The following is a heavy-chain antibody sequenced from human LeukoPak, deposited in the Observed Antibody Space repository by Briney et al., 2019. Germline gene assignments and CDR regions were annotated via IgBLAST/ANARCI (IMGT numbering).Heavy chain of an antibody. CDR2: INAGNGNT. J-gene: IGHJ6*02. Sequence: GASVKVSCKASGYTFTSYAMHWVRQAPGQRLEWKGWINAGNGNTKYSQKFQGRVTITRDTSASTAYMELSSLRSEDTAVYYCARESKIKRGYGDYDSHYGMDVWGQGTTVTVSS. D-gene: IGHD4-17*01. V-gene: IGHV1-3*01. CDR3: ARESKIKRGYGDYDSHYGMDV. CDR1: GYTFTSYA.